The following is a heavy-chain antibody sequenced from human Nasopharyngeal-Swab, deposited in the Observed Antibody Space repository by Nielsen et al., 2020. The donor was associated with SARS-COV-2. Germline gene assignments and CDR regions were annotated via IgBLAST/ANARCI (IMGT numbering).Heavy chain of an antibody. D-gene: IGHD5-18*01. Sequence: SETLSLTCTVSGGSISSYYWSWIRQPPGKGLEWIGYIYYSGSTNYNPSLKSRVTISVDTSKNQFSLKLSSVTAADTAVYYCARADTAMANDAFDIWGQGTMGTVSS. J-gene: IGHJ3*02. V-gene: IGHV4-59*01. CDR2: IYYSGST. CDR3: ARADTAMANDAFDI. CDR1: GGSISSYY.